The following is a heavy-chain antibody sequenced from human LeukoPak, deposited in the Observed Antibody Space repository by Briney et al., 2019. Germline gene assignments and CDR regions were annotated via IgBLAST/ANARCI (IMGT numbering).Heavy chain of an antibody. CDR3: ARDRGYCSSTSCLAWFDP. CDR1: GYTFTSYG. Sequence: ASVKVSCTASGYTFTSYGVNWFRQATGQGLEWMGWMNPKSGNTGYAQKFQGRVTLTRDTSISTAYMDLSSLRSEDTAVYYCARDRGYCSSTSCLAWFDPWGQGTLVTVSS. CDR2: MNPKSGNT. J-gene: IGHJ5*02. V-gene: IGHV1-8*01. D-gene: IGHD2-2*01.